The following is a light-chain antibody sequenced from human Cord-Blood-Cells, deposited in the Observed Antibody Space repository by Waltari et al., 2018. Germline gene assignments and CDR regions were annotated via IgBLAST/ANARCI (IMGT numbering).Light chain of an antibody. V-gene: IGLV2-14*01. J-gene: IGLJ1*01. CDR2: EVS. CDR3: SSYTSSSTYV. Sequence: QSALPQPASVSGSPGQSITISCTGSSNDVGGNNYHSWYQQHPGKAPKLMIYEVSNLPSGVSNRFSGSKSGNTASLTISGLQAEDESDYYCSSYTSSSTYVFGTGTKVTVL. CDR1: SNDVGGNNY.